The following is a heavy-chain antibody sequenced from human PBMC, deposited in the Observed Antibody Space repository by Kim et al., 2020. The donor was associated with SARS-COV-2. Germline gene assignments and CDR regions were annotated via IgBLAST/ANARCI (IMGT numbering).Heavy chain of an antibody. V-gene: IGHV1-69*04. CDR1: GGAFNTFV. Sequence: SVKVSCKTSGGAFNTFVISWVRQAPGRGLEWMGRIVPVLNKANYAQTFQGRVTLTADKFTNTAYMELKSLRSDDTAVYYCARRDASSAGDQRFFYYF. D-gene: IGHD6-13*01. CDR2: IVPVLNKA. J-gene: IGHJ4*01. CDR3: ARRDASSAGDQRFFYYF.